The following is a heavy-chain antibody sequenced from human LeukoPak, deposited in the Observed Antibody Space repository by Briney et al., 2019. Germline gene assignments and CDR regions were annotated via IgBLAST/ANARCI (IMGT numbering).Heavy chain of an antibody. V-gene: IGHV3-11*05. Sequence: PGGSLRLSCVGTGFTFSDYQMAWIRQAPGKGLEWISYINTRSEFIKYADSVSGRFTVSRDNAKNSLYLQLNSLRVEDTAVYYCGRETPNRRAFDIRGQGTTVSVSS. CDR3: GRETPNRRAFDI. CDR2: INTRSEFI. J-gene: IGHJ3*02. CDR1: GFTFSDYQ. D-gene: IGHD1-14*01.